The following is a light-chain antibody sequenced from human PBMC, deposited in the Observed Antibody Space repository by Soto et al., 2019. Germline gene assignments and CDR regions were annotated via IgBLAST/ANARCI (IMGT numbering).Light chain of an antibody. CDR3: QQYYSSPRT. CDR2: WAS. CDR1: QSILYSSNNKNF. Sequence: DIVMTQSPDSLAVSLGERATINCKSSQSILYSSNNKNFLAWYQHKPGQPPRLLVYWASTRESGVPDRFSGSGSGTDFTLTISSLQAEDVAVYDCQQYYSSPRTFGQGTKVEIK. J-gene: IGKJ1*01. V-gene: IGKV4-1*01.